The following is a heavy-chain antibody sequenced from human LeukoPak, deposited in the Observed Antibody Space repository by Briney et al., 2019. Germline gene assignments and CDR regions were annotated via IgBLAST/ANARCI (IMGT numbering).Heavy chain of an antibody. J-gene: IGHJ2*01. D-gene: IGHD6-19*01. CDR2: INHSGST. Sequence: PSETLSLTCAVYGGSFSGCYWSWIRQPPGKGLEWIGEINHSGSTNYNPSLKSRVTISVDTSKNQFFLKLSSVTAADTAVYYCARLAKQWLIPWYFDLWGRGTLVTVSS. CDR3: ARLAKQWLIPWYFDL. CDR1: GGSFSGCY. V-gene: IGHV4-34*01.